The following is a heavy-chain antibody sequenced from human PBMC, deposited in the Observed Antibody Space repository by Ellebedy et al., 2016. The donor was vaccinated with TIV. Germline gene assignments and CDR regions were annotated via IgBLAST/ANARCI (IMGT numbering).Heavy chain of an antibody. CDR1: NVSISSYS. D-gene: IGHD3-3*01. V-gene: IGHV4-59*01. J-gene: IGHJ3*02. CDR3: AGSKLTYFGDTDAFDI. Sequence: MPSETLSLTCTVSNVSISSYSWSRIRQPPGKGLEWLGYIIYSGSTNYNPSLQSRVTMSIDTSKSQFSLNLRSVAAADTAVYYCAGSKLTYFGDTDAFDIWGQGTVVTVSS. CDR2: IIYSGST.